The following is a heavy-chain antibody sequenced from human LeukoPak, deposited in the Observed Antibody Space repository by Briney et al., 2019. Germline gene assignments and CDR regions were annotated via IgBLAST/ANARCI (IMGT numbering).Heavy chain of an antibody. CDR2: IYSGGST. CDR1: GFTVSSNY. CDR3: ARDSSSSGGYYYGMDV. V-gene: IGHV3-66*02. Sequence: PGGSLRLCCAASGFTVSSNYMSWVRQAPGKGLEWVSVIYSGGSTYYADSVKGRFTISRDNSKNTLYLQMNSLRAEDTAVYYCARDSSSSGGYYYGMDVWGQGTTVTVSS. D-gene: IGHD6-6*01. J-gene: IGHJ6*02.